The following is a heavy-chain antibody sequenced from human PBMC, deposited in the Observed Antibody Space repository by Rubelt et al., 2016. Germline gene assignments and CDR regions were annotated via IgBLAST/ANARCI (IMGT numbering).Heavy chain of an antibody. J-gene: IGHJ4*02. CDR3: ARASSAYHTYYFDY. Sequence: QLQLQESGPGLVKPSETLSLTCTVSGGSISSSSYYWGWIRQPPGKGLEWIGSIYYSGSTYYNPSLKGRVTISVDTSKNQFSLKLSSVTAADTAVYYCARASSAYHTYYFDYWGQGTLVTVSS. D-gene: IGHD3-22*01. CDR2: IYYSGST. V-gene: IGHV4-39*07. CDR1: GGSISSSSYY.